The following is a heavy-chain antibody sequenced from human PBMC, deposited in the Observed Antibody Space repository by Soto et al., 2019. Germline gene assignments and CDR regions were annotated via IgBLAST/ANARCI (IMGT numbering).Heavy chain of an antibody. J-gene: IGHJ4*02. D-gene: IGHD3-10*01. Sequence: SETLSLTCTVSGGSISSYYWSWIRQPPGKGLEWIGYIYYSGSTNYNPSLKSRVTISVDTSKNQFSLKLSSVTAADTAAYYCARVGITMVRGVRYYFDYWGQGTLVTV. CDR2: IYYSGST. CDR3: ARVGITMVRGVRYYFDY. V-gene: IGHV4-59*01. CDR1: GGSISSYY.